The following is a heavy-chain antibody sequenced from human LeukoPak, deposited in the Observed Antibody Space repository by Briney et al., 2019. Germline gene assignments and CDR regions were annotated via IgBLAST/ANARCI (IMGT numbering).Heavy chain of an antibody. CDR1: GGSIRNYF. V-gene: IGHV4-4*07. Sequence: PSETLSLTCSVSGGSIRNYFWSWIRQPAGKGLEWIGRIYTSGSTDYNPSLRSRVTMSVDTSRNQFSLRLTSMTAADTAVYYCARESKSYDGSGFYHDYWGQGTLVAVSS. D-gene: IGHD3-22*01. CDR2: IYTSGST. CDR3: ARESKSYDGSGFYHDY. J-gene: IGHJ4*02.